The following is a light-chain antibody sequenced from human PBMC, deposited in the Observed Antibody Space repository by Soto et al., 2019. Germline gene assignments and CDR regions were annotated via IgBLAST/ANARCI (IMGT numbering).Light chain of an antibody. CDR1: QDIRHE. V-gene: IGKV1-6*01. CDR3: LQDHHYPRT. CDR2: GAS. J-gene: IGKJ1*01. Sequence: AIQMTQSPSSLSASVGDRITITCRASQDIRHELGWYQQKPGKAPKVLIYGASNLQSGVPSRFSGSGSGTDFTLTISSLQPEDSATDYCLQDHHYPRTFGQGTKVEIK.